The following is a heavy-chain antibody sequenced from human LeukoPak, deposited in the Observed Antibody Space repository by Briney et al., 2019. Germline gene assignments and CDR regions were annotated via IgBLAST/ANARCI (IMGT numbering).Heavy chain of an antibody. CDR2: IWYDGSNK. D-gene: IGHD3-22*01. CDR3: ARDTPTYYYDSSGYPDY. Sequence: GGSLRLSCAASGFTFSNHWMIWVRQAPGKGLEWVAVIWYDGSNKYYADSVKGRFTISRDNSKNTLYLQMNSLRAEDTAVYYCARDTPTYYYDSSGYPDYWGQGTLVTVSS. V-gene: IGHV3-33*08. CDR1: GFTFSNHW. J-gene: IGHJ4*02.